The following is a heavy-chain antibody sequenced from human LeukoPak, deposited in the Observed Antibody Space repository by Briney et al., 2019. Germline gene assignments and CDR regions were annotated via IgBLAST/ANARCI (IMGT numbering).Heavy chain of an antibody. CDR2: ISAYNGNT. J-gene: IGHJ4*02. Sequence: EASVKVSCKASGYTFTSYGISWVRQAPGQGLEWMGWISAYNGNTNYAQKLQGRLTMTTDTSTSTAYMELRSLRSDDTAVYYCARDEGWVQLWRYVDYWGQATLVTVSS. V-gene: IGHV1-18*04. D-gene: IGHD5-18*01. CDR3: ARDEGWVQLWRYVDY. CDR1: GYTFTSYG.